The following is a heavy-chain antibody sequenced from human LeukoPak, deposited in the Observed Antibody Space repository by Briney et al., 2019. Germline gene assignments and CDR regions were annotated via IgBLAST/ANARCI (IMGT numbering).Heavy chain of an antibody. CDR1: GDSVSANSVA. V-gene: IGHV6-1*01. CDR3: ARDPGAFDI. CDR2: TYYRSKWYN. Sequence: SQTLSLTCAISGDSVSANSVAWNWIRQSPSRGLEWLGRTYYRSKWYNDYGTSVKSRITINPDTSKNQFSLQLNSVTPEDTAVYCCARDPGAFDIWGQGTVVTVSS. J-gene: IGHJ3*02.